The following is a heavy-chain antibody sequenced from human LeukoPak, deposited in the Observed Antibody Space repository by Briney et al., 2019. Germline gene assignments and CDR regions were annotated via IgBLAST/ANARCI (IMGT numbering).Heavy chain of an antibody. CDR1: GGSISNYF. CDR3: TRGFLQIDY. V-gene: IGHV4-4*09. J-gene: IGHJ4*02. Sequence: SSETLSLTCTVSGGSISNYFWTWIRQPPGKGLEWIGYIYTSGNTNYNPSLESRVTMSVDTSKNQFSLRLNSVTAADTAVYYCTRGFLQIDYLGQGTLVTVSS. CDR2: IYTSGNT.